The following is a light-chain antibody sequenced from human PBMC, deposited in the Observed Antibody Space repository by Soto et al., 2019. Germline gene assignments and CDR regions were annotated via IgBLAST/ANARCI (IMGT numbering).Light chain of an antibody. CDR3: QQYNSYSLFT. V-gene: IGKV1-5*01. J-gene: IGKJ2*01. CDR2: DAS. CDR1: QSISSW. Sequence: DIQMTQSPSTLSASVGDRVTITCRASQSISSWLAWYQQKAGKAPKLLIYDASSLESGVPSRFSGSGSGTEFTLTISSLQPDDFATYYCQQYNSYSLFTFGHGTKLEIK.